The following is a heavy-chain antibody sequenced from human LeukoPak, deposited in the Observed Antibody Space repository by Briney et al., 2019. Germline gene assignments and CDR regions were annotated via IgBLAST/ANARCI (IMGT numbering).Heavy chain of an antibody. V-gene: IGHV4-59*01. D-gene: IGHD1-26*01. Sequence: SETLSLTCTVSGGSISSYYWSWIRQPPGKGLEWIGYIYYSGSTNYNPSLKSRVTISVDTSKNQFSLKLSSVTAADTAVYYCARRLRLGDTHVDAYDMWGQGTMVSVSS. J-gene: IGHJ3*02. CDR2: IYYSGST. CDR3: ARRLRLGDTHVDAYDM. CDR1: GGSISSYY.